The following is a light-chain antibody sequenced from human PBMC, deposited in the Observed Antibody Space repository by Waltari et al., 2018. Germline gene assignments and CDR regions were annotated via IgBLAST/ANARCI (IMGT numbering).Light chain of an antibody. J-gene: IGLJ3*02. CDR2: VNSDGRH. V-gene: IGLV4-69*01. CDR3: QTGGHGTWV. Sequence: QLVLTQSPSASASLGASVKLTCTLSSGHSSNVIAWLQQQPEKGPRYLMKVNSDGRHSKGDGIPDRFSGSRSGAERYLTIASLQSEDEADYYCQTGGHGTWVFGGGTKLTVL. CDR1: SGHSSNV.